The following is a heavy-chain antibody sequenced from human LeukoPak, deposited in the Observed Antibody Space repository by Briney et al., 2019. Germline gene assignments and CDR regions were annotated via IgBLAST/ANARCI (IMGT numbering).Heavy chain of an antibody. Sequence: GGSLRLSCAASGFTVSSNYMSWVRQAPGKGLEWVSVIYSGGSTDYADSVRGRFTISRDNSKNTLYLQMNSLRAEDTAVYYCARASILRYFDWLHGPFDYWGQGTLVTVSS. CDR3: ARASILRYFDWLHGPFDY. CDR1: GFTVSSNY. J-gene: IGHJ4*02. CDR2: IYSGGST. V-gene: IGHV3-66*01. D-gene: IGHD3-9*01.